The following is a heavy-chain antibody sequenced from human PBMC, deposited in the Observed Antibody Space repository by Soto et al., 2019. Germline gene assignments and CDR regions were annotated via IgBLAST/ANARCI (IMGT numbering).Heavy chain of an antibody. CDR2: ISGSGGST. CDR1: GFIYGNYA. CDR3: AKVPASLKTLDY. Sequence: EAQLLESGGTLVQPGGSLRLSCAASGFIYGNYAMNWVRQAPGKGLEWVSVISGSGGSTNYAGSVKGRFTISRDNSKNTLYLQMNSLRAEDTAVYYCAKVPASLKTLDYWGQGTLVTVSS. V-gene: IGHV3-23*01. J-gene: IGHJ4*01. D-gene: IGHD2-2*01.